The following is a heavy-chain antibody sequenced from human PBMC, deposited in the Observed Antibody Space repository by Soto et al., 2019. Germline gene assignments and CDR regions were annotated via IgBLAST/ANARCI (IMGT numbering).Heavy chain of an antibody. D-gene: IGHD3-3*01. Sequence: SVKVSCKASGYTFSGYYIHWVRQAPGQGLEWMGWINPNSGGTNYAQKFQDRVTMTRDTTISTAYMDLSRLGSDDTAIYYCAREGNTITVFGTVIPDHFFYGMDVWGQGTTVTVSS. CDR1: GYTFSGYY. J-gene: IGHJ6*02. CDR3: AREGNTITVFGTVIPDHFFYGMDV. V-gene: IGHV1-2*02. CDR2: INPNSGGT.